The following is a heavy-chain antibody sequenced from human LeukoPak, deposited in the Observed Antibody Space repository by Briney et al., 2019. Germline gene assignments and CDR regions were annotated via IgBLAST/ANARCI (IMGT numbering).Heavy chain of an antibody. D-gene: IGHD2-15*01. CDR1: GGTFSSYT. Sequence: SVKVSCKASGGTFSSYTISWVRQAPGQGLEWMGRIIPILGIANYAQKFQGRVTITADKFTSTAYMELSSLRSEDTAVYYCARDPNIVVVGRPNYFDYWGQGTLVTVSS. V-gene: IGHV1-69*04. CDR3: ARDPNIVVVGRPNYFDY. J-gene: IGHJ4*02. CDR2: IIPILGIA.